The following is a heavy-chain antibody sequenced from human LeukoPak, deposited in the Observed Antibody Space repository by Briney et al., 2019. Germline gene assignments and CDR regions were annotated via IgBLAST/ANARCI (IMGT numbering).Heavy chain of an antibody. D-gene: IGHD6-19*01. J-gene: IGHJ4*02. V-gene: IGHV3-21*01. CDR2: ISGGSSFT. CDR3: ARDLGYSSGPNY. CDR1: GFFFSNFS. Sequence: GSLRLSCAASGFFFSNFSMNLVRQAPGKGLEWVSYISGGSSFTYYVDSVKGRFTISRDNAKNSLYLQMNSLRAEDTAVYYCARDLGYSSGPNYWGQGTRVTVSS.